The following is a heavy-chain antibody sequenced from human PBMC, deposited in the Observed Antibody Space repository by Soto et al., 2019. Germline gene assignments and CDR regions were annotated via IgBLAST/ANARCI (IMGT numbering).Heavy chain of an antibody. J-gene: IGHJ2*01. CDR2: INSDGSDT. CDR3: ARALGYCSGGSCYYHWYFDL. V-gene: IGHV3-74*01. D-gene: IGHD2-15*01. Sequence: GGSLRLSCAASGFTFDDYAMHWVRQAPGKGLEWVSGINSDGSDTRYADSVKGRFTISRDNAKNTLYLQMNSLRAEDTAVYYCARALGYCSGGSCYYHWYFDLWGRGTLVTVSS. CDR1: GFTFDDYA.